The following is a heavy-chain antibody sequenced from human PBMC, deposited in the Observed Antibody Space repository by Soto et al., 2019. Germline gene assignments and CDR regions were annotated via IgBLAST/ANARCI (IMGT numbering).Heavy chain of an antibody. V-gene: IGHV3-23*01. CDR2: ISGSGDST. CDR1: GFTFSSYA. J-gene: IGHJ2*01. Sequence: EVQLLESGGGLVQPGGSLRLSCVASGFTFSSYAMNWVRQAPGKGLEWVSVISGSGDSTYYADSVKGRFTISRDNSKNTLYLQMNGRRAEDTAVYYGARRERGWYFELCGRGTLVTVSS. CDR3: ARRERGWYFEL.